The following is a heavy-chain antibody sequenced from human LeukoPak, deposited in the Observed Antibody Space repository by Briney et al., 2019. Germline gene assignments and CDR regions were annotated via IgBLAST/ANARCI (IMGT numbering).Heavy chain of an antibody. D-gene: IGHD6-6*01. CDR3: AKEVRPNDY. J-gene: IGHJ4*02. CDR2: ISRTGGDT. Sequence: GGSLRRSCGASGFTFSSSAMWWVRQAPGKGLEWVSGISRTGGDTSYADSVKGRFPISRDTSKNTLFLQMNSQRREDPDVYYCAKEVRPNDYWGQGTLVTVSS. CDR1: GFTFSSSA. V-gene: IGHV3-23*01.